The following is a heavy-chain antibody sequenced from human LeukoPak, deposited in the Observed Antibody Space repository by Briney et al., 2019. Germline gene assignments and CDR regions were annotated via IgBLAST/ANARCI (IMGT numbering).Heavy chain of an antibody. J-gene: IGHJ4*02. Sequence: PAGGSLRLSCAASGFTFSNYNLNWVRQAPGKGLEWVSYISDGSSTIYYADSVRGRFTISRDNAKNSLYLEMNSLRAEDTAVYYCASSSTASGWFGYYWGQGTLVTVSS. CDR1: GFTFSNYN. D-gene: IGHD6-19*01. V-gene: IGHV3-48*04. CDR3: ASSSTASGWFGYY. CDR2: ISDGSSTI.